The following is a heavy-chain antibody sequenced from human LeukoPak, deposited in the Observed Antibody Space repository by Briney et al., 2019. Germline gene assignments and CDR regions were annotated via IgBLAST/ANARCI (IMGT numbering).Heavy chain of an antibody. CDR3: AKDQNRGNSGWIFDY. V-gene: IGHV3-23*01. CDR1: GFTFSSYA. Sequence: PGGSLRLSCAASGFTFSSYAMSWVRQAPGKGLEWVSAISGSADSTYYADSVKGRFTISRDNSKNTLYLQMNSLRAEDTAVYSCAKDQNRGNSGWIFDYWGQGTPVTASS. CDR2: ISGSADST. D-gene: IGHD6-19*01. J-gene: IGHJ4*02.